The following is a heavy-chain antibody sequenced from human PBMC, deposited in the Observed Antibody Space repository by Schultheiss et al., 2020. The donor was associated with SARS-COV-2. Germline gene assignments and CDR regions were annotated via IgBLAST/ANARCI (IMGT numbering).Heavy chain of an antibody. CDR1: GGSFSSYY. CDR2: INHSGST. Sequence: SETLSLTCAVYGGSFSSYYWGWIRQPPGKGLEWIGEINHSGSTNYNPSLKSLVTISGDTSKNQFSLKLSSVTAADTAVYYCARDEVAGPYYYYYGMDVWGQGTTVTVSS. V-gene: IGHV4-34*01. J-gene: IGHJ6*02. CDR3: ARDEVAGPYYYYYGMDV. D-gene: IGHD6-19*01.